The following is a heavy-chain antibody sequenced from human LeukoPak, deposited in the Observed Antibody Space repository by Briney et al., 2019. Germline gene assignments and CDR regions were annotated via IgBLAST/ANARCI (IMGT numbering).Heavy chain of an antibody. Sequence: GGSLRLSCAASGFTFSSYAMSWVRQAPGKGLEWVANIKEDGSEKYYVDSVKGRFTISRDNSKNTLYLQMNSLRAEDTSVYYCAKDGDGYYGSGSYSDYWGQGTLVTVSS. V-gene: IGHV3-7*01. CDR1: GFTFSSYA. CDR3: AKDGDGYYGSGSYSDY. D-gene: IGHD3-10*01. J-gene: IGHJ4*02. CDR2: IKEDGSEK.